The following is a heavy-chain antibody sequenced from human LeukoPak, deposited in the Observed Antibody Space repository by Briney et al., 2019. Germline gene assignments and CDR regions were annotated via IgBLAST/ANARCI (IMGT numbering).Heavy chain of an antibody. Sequence: PGGSLRLSCAASGFTFGTHWMHWVRQAPGKGLVWVSRLNSDGSSTHYAGSVQGRFTISGDNAKNTLYLQMNSLRAEDTAVYYCAREYYYNIDVWGQGTTVTVSS. CDR3: AREYYYNIDV. V-gene: IGHV3-74*01. CDR1: GFTFGTHW. CDR2: LNSDGSST. J-gene: IGHJ6*02.